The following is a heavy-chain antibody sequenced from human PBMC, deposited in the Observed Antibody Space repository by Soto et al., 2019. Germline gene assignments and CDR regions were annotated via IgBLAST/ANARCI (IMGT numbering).Heavy chain of an antibody. D-gene: IGHD2-2*01. J-gene: IGHJ6*03. Sequence: QVQLQESGPGLVKPSQTLSLTCTVSGGSISSGGYYWSWIRQHPGKGLEWIGYIYYSGSTYYNPSIKSRVTISVDTSKNQFSLKLSSVTAADTAVYYCASAQAPRWTVVPAAMPHYYYYYRDVWGKGTTVTVSS. CDR1: GGSISSGGYY. CDR3: ASAQAPRWTVVPAAMPHYYYYYRDV. V-gene: IGHV4-31*03. CDR2: IYYSGST.